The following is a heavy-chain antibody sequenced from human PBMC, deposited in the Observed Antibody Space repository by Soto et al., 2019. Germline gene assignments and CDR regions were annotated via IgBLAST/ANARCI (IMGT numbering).Heavy chain of an antibody. CDR2: ISWNSGSI. Sequence: EVQLVESGGGLVQPGRSPRLSCAASGFTFDDYAMHWVRQAPGKGLEWVSGISWNSGSIGYADSVKGRFTISRDNAKNSLYLQMNSLRAEDTALYYCAKDRSYSSSRSYFDYWGQGTLVTVSS. CDR3: AKDRSYSSSRSYFDY. D-gene: IGHD6-13*01. CDR1: GFTFDDYA. J-gene: IGHJ4*02. V-gene: IGHV3-9*01.